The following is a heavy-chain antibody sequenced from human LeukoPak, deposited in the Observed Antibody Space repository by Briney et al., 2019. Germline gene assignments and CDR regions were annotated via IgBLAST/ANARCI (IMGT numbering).Heavy chain of an antibody. J-gene: IGHJ4*02. V-gene: IGHV3-48*03. D-gene: IGHD3-10*01. CDR3: ARDLPSYGSGTFDY. Sequence: GGSLRLSCAASGFTFSSYEMNWVRQAPGKGLEWVSYISSSGSTIYYADSVKGRFTISRDNAKNSLYLHMNSLRAEDTAVYYCARDLPSYGSGTFDYWGQGTLVTVSS. CDR2: ISSSGSTI. CDR1: GFTFSSYE.